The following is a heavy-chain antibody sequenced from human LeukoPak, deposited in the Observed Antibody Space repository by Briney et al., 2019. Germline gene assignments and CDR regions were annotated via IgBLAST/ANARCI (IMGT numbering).Heavy chain of an antibody. Sequence: SETLSLTCTVASDSISTYYWSWIRQPPGKGLEWIGYIHNSGSTSYNPSLKSRLAMSLDTSKNQFSLKLSSVTAADTAVYYCATLTGGDDAFDIWGQGTMVTVSS. CDR3: ATLTGGDDAFDI. CDR2: IHNSGST. CDR1: SDSISTYY. J-gene: IGHJ3*02. D-gene: IGHD4-23*01. V-gene: IGHV4-59*01.